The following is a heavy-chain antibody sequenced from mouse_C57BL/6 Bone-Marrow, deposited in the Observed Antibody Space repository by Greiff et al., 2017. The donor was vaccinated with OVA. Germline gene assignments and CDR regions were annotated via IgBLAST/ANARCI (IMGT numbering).Heavy chain of an antibody. D-gene: IGHD1-1*01. CDR2: ISGGGGNT. CDR1: GFTFSSYT. J-gene: IGHJ2*01. Sequence: EVQLVESGGGLVKPGGSLKLSCAASGFTFSSYTMSWVRQTPEKRLEWVATISGGGGNTYYPDSVKGRFTISRDNAKNTLYLQMSSLRSEDTALYYCARQEYYGYWGQGTTLTVSS. CDR3: ARQEYYGY. V-gene: IGHV5-9*01.